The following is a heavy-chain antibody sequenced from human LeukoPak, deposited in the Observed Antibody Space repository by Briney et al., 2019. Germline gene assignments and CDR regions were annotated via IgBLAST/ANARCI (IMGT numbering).Heavy chain of an antibody. V-gene: IGHV4-34*01. CDR2: INHSGST. J-gene: IGHJ5*02. CDR3: ARGLGIAVAGTGNWFDP. CDR1: GGSFSGYY. D-gene: IGHD6-19*01. Sequence: SETLSLTCAVYGGSFSGYYWSWIRQPPGKGLEWIGEINHSGSTNYNPSLKSRVTISVDTSKNQFSLKLSSVTDADTAVYYCARGLGIAVAGTGNWFDPWGQGTLVTVSS.